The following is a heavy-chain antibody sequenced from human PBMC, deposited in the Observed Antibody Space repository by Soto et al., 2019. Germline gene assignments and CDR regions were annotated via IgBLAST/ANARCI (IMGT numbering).Heavy chain of an antibody. V-gene: IGHV1-8*01. Sequence: QVQLVQSGAEVKKPGASVKVSCKASGYTFTSYDINWVRQATGQGLEWMGWMNPNSGNTGYAQKFQGRVTMTRNTSIXXAXMXXSSLRSEDTAVYYCARGDPAGYDFWSGSMGYGMDVWGQGTTVTVSS. CDR3: ARGDPAGYDFWSGSMGYGMDV. CDR1: GYTFTSYD. J-gene: IGHJ6*02. D-gene: IGHD3-3*01. CDR2: MNPNSGNT.